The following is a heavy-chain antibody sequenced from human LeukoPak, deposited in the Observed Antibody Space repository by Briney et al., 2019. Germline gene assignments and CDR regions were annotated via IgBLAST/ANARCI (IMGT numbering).Heavy chain of an antibody. V-gene: IGHV3-11*01. J-gene: IGHJ4*02. Sequence: KPGGSLRLSCAASGFTFSDYYMSWIRQAPGKGLEWVSYISSSGSTIYYADSVKGRFTISWDNAKNSLYLQMNSLRAEDTAVYYCAREPNYDFWSGYYEVGYFDYWGQGTLVTVSS. CDR1: GFTFSDYY. CDR3: AREPNYDFWSGYYEVGYFDY. D-gene: IGHD3-3*01. CDR2: ISSSGSTI.